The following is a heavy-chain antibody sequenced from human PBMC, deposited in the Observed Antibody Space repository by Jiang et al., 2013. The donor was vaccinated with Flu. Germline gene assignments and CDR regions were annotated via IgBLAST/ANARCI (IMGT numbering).Heavy chain of an antibody. Sequence: VQLVESGGGVVQPGRSLRLSCAASGFTFSNYAMHWVRQAPGKGPEWVAVISDDGSNKFYADSVKGRFTISRDNSKNTLYLQMNSLRADDTAMYYCARDQSVVRTTNGFDVWGKGTTVTVSS. J-gene: IGHJ6*04. CDR1: GFTFSNYA. CDR2: ISDDGSNK. CDR3: ARDQSVVRTTNGFDV. V-gene: IGHV3-30*01. D-gene: IGHD1-14*01.